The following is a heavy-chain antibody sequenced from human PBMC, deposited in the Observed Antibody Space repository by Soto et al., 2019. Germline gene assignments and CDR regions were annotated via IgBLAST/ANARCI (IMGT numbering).Heavy chain of an antibody. V-gene: IGHV5-51*01. Sequence: GESLKISCKGSGYSFSNYWIGWVRQMPGKGLEWMGIIYPGDSDTRYSPSFQGQVTISADKSISTAYLQWSSLQASDTAMYYCARRHYDNSGYYFDYWGQGTLVTVSS. CDR3: ARRHYDNSGYYFDY. D-gene: IGHD3-22*01. J-gene: IGHJ4*02. CDR2: IYPGDSDT. CDR1: GYSFSNYW.